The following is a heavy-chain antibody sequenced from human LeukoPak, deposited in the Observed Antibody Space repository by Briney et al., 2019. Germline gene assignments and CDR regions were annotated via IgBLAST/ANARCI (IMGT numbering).Heavy chain of an antibody. CDR1: GGSISSGVYY. CDR2: IYYSGST. CDR3: ARDRSGYDYYYYYYGMDV. D-gene: IGHD5-12*01. Sequence: PSETLSLTCTVSGGSISSGVYYWSWIRQHPGKGLEWIGYIYYSGSTYYNPSLESRVTISVDTSKNQFSLKLSSVTAADTAVYYCARDRSGYDYYYYYYGMDVWGQGTTVTVSS. J-gene: IGHJ6*02. V-gene: IGHV4-31*03.